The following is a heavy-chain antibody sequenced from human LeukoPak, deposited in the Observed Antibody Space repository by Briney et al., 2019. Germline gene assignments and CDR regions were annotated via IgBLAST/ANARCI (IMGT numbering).Heavy chain of an antibody. CDR2: IWYDGSNK. Sequence: QPGGSLRLSCAASGFTFSSYGMHWVRQAPGKGLEWVAVIWYDGSNKYYADSVKGRFTIFRDNSKNTLYLQMNSLRAEDTAVYYCASNRLRGIAAAGFDYWGQGTLVTVSS. CDR1: GFTFSSYG. V-gene: IGHV3-33*01. J-gene: IGHJ4*02. D-gene: IGHD6-13*01. CDR3: ASNRLRGIAAAGFDY.